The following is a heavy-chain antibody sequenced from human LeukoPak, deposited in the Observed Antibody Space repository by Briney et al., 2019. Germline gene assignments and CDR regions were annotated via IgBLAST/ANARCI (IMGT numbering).Heavy chain of an antibody. CDR3: ARQAGDDAFDI. Sequence: PSATLSLTCTVSGGSISSSSYYWGWIRQPPGQGLEWIGSIYYSGSTYYNPSLKSRVTISVDTSKNQFSLKLSSVTAADTAVYYCARQAGDDAFDIWGQGTMVTVSS. CDR1: GGSISSSSYY. V-gene: IGHV4-39*01. J-gene: IGHJ3*02. D-gene: IGHD3-16*01. CDR2: IYYSGST.